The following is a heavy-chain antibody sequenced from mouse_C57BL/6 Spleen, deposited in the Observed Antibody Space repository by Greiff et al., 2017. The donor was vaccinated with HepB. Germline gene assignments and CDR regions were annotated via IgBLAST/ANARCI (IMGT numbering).Heavy chain of an antibody. Sequence: QVQLQQPGAELVKPGASVKMSCKASGYTFTSYWITWVKQRPGQGLEWIGDIYPGSGSTNYKEKFKSKATLTVDTSSSTAYMQLSSLTSEDSAFYYCARSRSYDYADVSFDYWGQGTTLTVSS. CDR2: IYPGSGST. CDR1: GYTFTSYW. CDR3: ARSRSYDYADVSFDY. V-gene: IGHV1-55*01. J-gene: IGHJ2*01. D-gene: IGHD2-4*01.